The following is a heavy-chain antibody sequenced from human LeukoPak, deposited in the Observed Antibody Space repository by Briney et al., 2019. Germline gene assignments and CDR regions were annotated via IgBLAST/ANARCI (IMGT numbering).Heavy chain of an antibody. CDR1: EFILNKYW. CDR2: IKQDGSEK. V-gene: IGHV3-7*01. J-gene: IGHJ5*02. D-gene: IGHD1-14*01. Sequence: GGSLRLSCAASEFILNKYWMSWVRQAPGKGLEWVANIKQDGSEKYYVDSVKGRFTISRDNAKNSLYLQMNSLRAEDTAVYYCARNRDFDPWGRGTLVNVSS. CDR3: ARNRDFDP.